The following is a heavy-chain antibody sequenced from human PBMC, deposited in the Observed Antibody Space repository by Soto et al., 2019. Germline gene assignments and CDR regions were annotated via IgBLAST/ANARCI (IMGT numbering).Heavy chain of an antibody. CDR1: GGSISSYY. J-gene: IGHJ4*02. D-gene: IGHD3-3*01. V-gene: IGHV4-59*12. Sequence: SETLSLTCTVSGGSISSYYWSWIRQPPGKGLEWIGYIYYSGRTNYNTSLKSRVTISVDTSKNQFSLKLSSVTAADTAVYYCARLPYDFRSGYYYYFDYWGQGTLVTVSS. CDR3: ARLPYDFRSGYYYYFDY. CDR2: IYYSGRT.